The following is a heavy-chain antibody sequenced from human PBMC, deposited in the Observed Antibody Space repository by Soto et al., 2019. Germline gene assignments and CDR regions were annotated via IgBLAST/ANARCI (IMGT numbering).Heavy chain of an antibody. Sequence: QVQVVESGGGLVKPGGSLRLSCAGSGFTFSDYHMTWIRQAPGKGLEWVSHISSSSYKNDADSVKGRFTTSRDNAKSSLYLQMNSLRAEDTAVYYCARDQCSGGGCLFYSFDYWGQGTLVTVSS. CDR2: ISSSSYK. J-gene: IGHJ4*02. D-gene: IGHD2-15*01. V-gene: IGHV3-11*05. CDR3: ARDQCSGGGCLFYSFDY. CDR1: GFTFSDYH.